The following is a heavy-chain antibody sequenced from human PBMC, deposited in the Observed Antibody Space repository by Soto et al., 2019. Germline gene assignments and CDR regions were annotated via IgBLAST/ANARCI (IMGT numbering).Heavy chain of an antibody. Sequence: GGSLRLSCAASGFTFSTYWVTWVRQAPGKGLEWVANINQDGSDKNYVGSVKGRFTISRDNAKNSVYLQMNSLRAEDTAVYYCANILVATASGNVGVDVWGQGTTVTVSS. CDR3: ANILVATASGNVGVDV. CDR1: GFTFSTYW. V-gene: IGHV3-7*05. J-gene: IGHJ6*02. CDR2: INQDGSDK. D-gene: IGHD2-21*01.